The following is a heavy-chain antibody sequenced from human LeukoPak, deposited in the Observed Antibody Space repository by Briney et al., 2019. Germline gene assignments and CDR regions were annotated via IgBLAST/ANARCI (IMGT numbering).Heavy chain of an antibody. V-gene: IGHV4-34*01. CDR1: GGSFSGYY. J-gene: IGHJ4*02. CDR2: INHSGST. CDR3: ARRGLYGLIY. Sequence: KPPETLSLTCAVYGGSFSGYYWSWIRQPPGKGLEWIGEINHSGSTNYNPSLKSRVTISVDTSKNQFSLKLSSVTAADTAVYYCARRGLYGLIYWGQETLVTVSS. D-gene: IGHD2/OR15-2a*01.